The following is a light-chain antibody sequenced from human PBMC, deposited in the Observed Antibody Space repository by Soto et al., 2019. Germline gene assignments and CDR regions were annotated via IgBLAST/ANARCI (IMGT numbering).Light chain of an antibody. CDR2: GAS. J-gene: IGKJ1*01. V-gene: IGKV3-20*01. Sequence: EIVMTQSPGTLSSSPGERVTLSCRASQSVTSNYLAWYQQKPGQSPRLLIFGASIRDTGLPDRFSGGGSGRDFTLTISRLEPEDSAVYYCHQYGISPGTFGQGTKVDNK. CDR3: HQYGISPGT. CDR1: QSVTSNY.